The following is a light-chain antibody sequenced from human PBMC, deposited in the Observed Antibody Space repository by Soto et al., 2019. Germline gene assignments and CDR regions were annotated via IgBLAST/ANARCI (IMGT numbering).Light chain of an antibody. CDR3: QQDGNRTRH. J-gene: IGKJ1*01. CDR2: DAS. CDR1: QIVSNN. V-gene: IGKV3-15*01. Sequence: MVFKQSPSTLHSTALQIASPSFRASQIVSNNLAWYQQRPGQAPRLLIYDASTRATGIAARFSGSGSGTEFTLTISSLQSEDFGVYYCQQDGNRTRHFGQGTIVEI.